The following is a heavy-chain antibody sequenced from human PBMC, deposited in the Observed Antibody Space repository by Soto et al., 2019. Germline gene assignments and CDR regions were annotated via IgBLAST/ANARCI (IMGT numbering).Heavy chain of an antibody. CDR1: GFTFSSYA. J-gene: IGHJ4*02. V-gene: IGHV3-23*01. Sequence: EVQLLESGGGLVQPGGSLRLSCAASGFTFSSYAMNWVRQAPGKGLEWVSVISGSGGSTYYADSVKGRFTISRDNSKNTLYTQVYSWGAEGAAVYYWGKRAHGLYFDYGGQGTLVTVSS. CDR2: ISGSGGST. CDR3: GKRAHGLYFDY.